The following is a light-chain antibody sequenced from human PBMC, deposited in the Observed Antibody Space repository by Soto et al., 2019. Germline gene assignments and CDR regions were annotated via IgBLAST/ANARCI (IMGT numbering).Light chain of an antibody. CDR2: GAS. CDR1: QNINNY. CDR3: QQSYSSSWT. J-gene: IGKJ1*01. Sequence: DIQMTQSPSSLSASVGDRVTITCRASQNINNYLNWYQHKPGKAPKVLIYGASNLQSGVPSRFSGSGSGTDFTLTISSLQREDFATYFCQQSYSSSWTFGPGTKVDIK. V-gene: IGKV1-39*01.